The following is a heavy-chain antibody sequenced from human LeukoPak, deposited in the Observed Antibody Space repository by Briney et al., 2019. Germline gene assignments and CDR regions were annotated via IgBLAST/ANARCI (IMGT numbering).Heavy chain of an antibody. J-gene: IGHJ4*02. CDR2: IYYSGST. Sequence: PSETLSLTCTVSGGSISSYYWSWIRQPSGKGLEWIGYIYYSGSTNYNPSLKSRVTISVDTSKSQFSLKLSSVTAADTAVYYCARGGYCSGGSCYLYYFDYWGQGTLVTVSS. V-gene: IGHV4-59*01. CDR3: ARGGYCSGGSCYLYYFDY. D-gene: IGHD2-15*01. CDR1: GGSISSYY.